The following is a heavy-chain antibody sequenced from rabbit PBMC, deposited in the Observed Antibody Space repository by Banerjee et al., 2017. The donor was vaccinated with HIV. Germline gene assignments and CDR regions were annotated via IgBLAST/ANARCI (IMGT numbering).Heavy chain of an antibody. J-gene: IGHJ4*01. CDR1: GFDFSSNA. CDR2: IGAGSGRI. Sequence: QEQLEESGGDLVKPGASLTLTCTASGFDFSSNAMCWVRQAPGKGPEWIACIGAGSGRIYYASWAKGRFTISKTSSTTVTLQMTSLTAADTATYFCARDLPDVIGWNFGWWGPGTLVTVS. CDR3: ARDLPDVIGWNFGW. V-gene: IGHV1S45*01. D-gene: IGHD1-1*01.